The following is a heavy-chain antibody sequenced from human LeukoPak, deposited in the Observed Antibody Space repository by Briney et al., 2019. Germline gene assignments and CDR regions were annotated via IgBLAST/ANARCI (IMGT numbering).Heavy chain of an antibody. CDR1: GFTFANYA. V-gene: IGHV3-49*04. D-gene: IGHD6-19*01. CDR3: TRVRVYSSGWYFDY. CDR2: IRSNTYGGTT. J-gene: IGHJ4*02. Sequence: GGSLRLSCTASGFTFANYAMSWVRQAPGKGLECVGFIRSNTYGGTTHYAASVRGTFTISRDDSKSIAYLQMNSLKTEDTAVYYCTRVRVYSSGWYFDYWGQGTLVTVSS.